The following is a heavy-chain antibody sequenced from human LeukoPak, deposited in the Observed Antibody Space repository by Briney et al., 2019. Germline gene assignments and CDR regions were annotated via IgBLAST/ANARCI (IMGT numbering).Heavy chain of an antibody. Sequence: GGSLRLSCTGSGVTFEDYYLSWIRQAPGKGLEWISYVSSTGGDKFYADPVKGRFTISRDNARNSLYMEMNDLIAEDTAFYYCARGENGSFDHWGQGTLVIVSS. CDR2: VSSTGGDK. V-gene: IGHV3-11*01. CDR1: GVTFEDYY. J-gene: IGHJ4*02. CDR3: ARGENGSFDH. D-gene: IGHD3-10*01.